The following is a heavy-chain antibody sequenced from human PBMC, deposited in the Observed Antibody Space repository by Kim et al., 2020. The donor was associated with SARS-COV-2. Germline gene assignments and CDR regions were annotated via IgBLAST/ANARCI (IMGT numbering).Heavy chain of an antibody. Sequence: ASVKVSCKASGYNFADYYIHWVRQAPGQGLEWMGRINPGNGVTNYAQKFLGRVTMTRDTSISAALLEVTRLTSDDTAVYFCARDRGQYNYYNPDGRLRQQYKYYYMDVWGKGTTVTVSS. CDR2: INPGNGVT. CDR3: ARDRGQYNYYNPDGRLRQQYKYYYMDV. J-gene: IGHJ6*03. V-gene: IGHV1-2*06. D-gene: IGHD3-10*01. CDR1: GYNFADYY.